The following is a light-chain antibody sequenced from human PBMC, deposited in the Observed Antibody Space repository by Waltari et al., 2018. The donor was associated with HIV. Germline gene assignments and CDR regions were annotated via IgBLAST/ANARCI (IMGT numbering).Light chain of an antibody. CDR3: AAWDDSLSGWV. CDR1: SSNIGSNY. Sequence: QSVLTQPPSASGTPGQRVTISCSGSSSNIGSNYIYWYQQLPGTAPKLLIYRNNPRPAGGPGRVSGSWSGTSASLSISGLRSEDEADYACAAWDDSLSGWVFGGGTKLTVL. J-gene: IGLJ3*02. CDR2: RNN. V-gene: IGLV1-47*01.